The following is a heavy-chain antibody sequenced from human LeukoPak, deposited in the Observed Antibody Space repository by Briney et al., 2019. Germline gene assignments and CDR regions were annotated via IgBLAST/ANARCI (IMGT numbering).Heavy chain of an antibody. D-gene: IGHD1-26*01. CDR1: GYTFTGYY. CDR3: ARAKVVGATTKYFFDY. V-gene: IGHV1-2*02. Sequence: GASVKVSCKASGYTFTGYYTHWVRQAPGQGLEWMGWINPNSGGTNYAQKFQGRVTMTRDTSISTAYMELSRLRSDDTAVYYCARAKVVGATTKYFFDYWGQGTLVTVSS. CDR2: INPNSGGT. J-gene: IGHJ4*02.